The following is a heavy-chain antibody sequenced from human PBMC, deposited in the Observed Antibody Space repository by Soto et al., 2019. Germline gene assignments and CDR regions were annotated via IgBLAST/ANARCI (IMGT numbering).Heavy chain of an antibody. Sequence: SETLSLTCTVSGGSISSYYWSWIRQPPGKGLEWIGYIYYSGSTNYNPSLKSRVTISVDTSKNQFSPKLSSVTAADTAVYYCASLIAPGGYYYYGMDVWGQGTTVTGSS. D-gene: IGHD6-13*01. J-gene: IGHJ6*02. CDR2: IYYSGST. V-gene: IGHV4-59*01. CDR3: ASLIAPGGYYYYGMDV. CDR1: GGSISSYY.